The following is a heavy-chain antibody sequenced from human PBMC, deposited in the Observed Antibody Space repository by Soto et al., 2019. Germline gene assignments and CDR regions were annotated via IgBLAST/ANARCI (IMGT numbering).Heavy chain of an antibody. CDR1: GFTFSSYP. CDR2: ISSDGTNK. V-gene: IGHV3-30-3*01. J-gene: IGHJ4*02. D-gene: IGHD3-22*01. CDR3: ARNYYEDY. Sequence: QVQLVESGGGVVQPGRSLRLSCAASGFTFSSYPMHWVRQAPGKGLEWLAVISSDGTNKNYADSVKGRFTISRDNSKNTLFLQVNSLTSEDSAVYFCARNYYEDYWGQGTLVTVSS.